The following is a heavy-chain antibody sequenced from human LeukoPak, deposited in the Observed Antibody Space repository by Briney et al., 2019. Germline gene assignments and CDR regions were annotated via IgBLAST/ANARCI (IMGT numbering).Heavy chain of an antibody. Sequence: GGSLRLSCAASGFTFSSYWMSWVRQAPGKGLEWVANIKQDGSEKYYVDSVKGRFTISRDNPKNSLYLQMNSLRAEDTAVYYCARTDRGWQQGGQLAFDYWGQGTLVTVSS. J-gene: IGHJ4*02. D-gene: IGHD6-13*01. CDR3: ARTDRGWQQGGQLAFDY. V-gene: IGHV3-7*01. CDR1: GFTFSSYW. CDR2: IKQDGSEK.